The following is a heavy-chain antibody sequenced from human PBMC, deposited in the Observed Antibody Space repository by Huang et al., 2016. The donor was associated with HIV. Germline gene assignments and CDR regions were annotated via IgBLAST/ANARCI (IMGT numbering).Heavy chain of an antibody. CDR3: ARGRGGTHSYFFYSMDV. CDR1: GDSISRGAFY. D-gene: IGHD1-26*01. Sequence: QVQLQESGPGLVQPSQTLSLICTVSGDSISRGAFYWTWIRQSAGGGLQWIGQVYTVGSVLYNGSIRSRVTITLDTSKNQLSLNLRSVTAADTALYFCARGRGGTHSYFFYSMDVWG. J-gene: IGHJ6*03. CDR2: VYTVGSV. V-gene: IGHV4-61*09.